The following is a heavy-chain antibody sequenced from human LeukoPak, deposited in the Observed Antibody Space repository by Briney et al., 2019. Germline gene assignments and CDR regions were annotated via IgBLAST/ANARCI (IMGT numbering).Heavy chain of an antibody. CDR1: GFTFSSHG. D-gene: IGHD3-22*01. CDR2: IVGGAGGT. J-gene: IGHJ4*02. V-gene: IGHV3-23*01. CDR3: AKVSNMIALDY. Sequence: GGTLRLSCAASGFTFSSHGMSWVRQAPGKGLEWVSGIVGGAGGTYYADSVKGRFTISRDNSKNTLYLQMNSLRAEDTAVYYCAKVSNMIALDYWGQGTLVTVSS.